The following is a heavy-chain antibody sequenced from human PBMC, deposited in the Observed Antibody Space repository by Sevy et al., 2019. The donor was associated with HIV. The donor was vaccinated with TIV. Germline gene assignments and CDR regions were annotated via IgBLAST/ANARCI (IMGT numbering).Heavy chain of an antibody. Sequence: GGSLRLSCATSGFTFSSYTMNWVRQAPGKGLEWISYISSSGTSIYYADSVKGRFTISRDNAKDSLYLQMNSLRDEDTAVYDCARDWVAGGAFDIWGQGTMVTVSS. V-gene: IGHV3-48*02. J-gene: IGHJ3*02. CDR2: ISSSGTSI. CDR3: ARDWVAGGAFDI. D-gene: IGHD2-15*01. CDR1: GFTFSSYT.